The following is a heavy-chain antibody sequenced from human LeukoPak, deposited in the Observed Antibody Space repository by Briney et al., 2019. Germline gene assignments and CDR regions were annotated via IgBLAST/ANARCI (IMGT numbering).Heavy chain of an antibody. CDR3: AKVPSRVAGTVY. J-gene: IGHJ4*02. CDR1: GFTFSSYA. V-gene: IGHV3-23*01. CDR2: ISGSGATT. Sequence: GGSLRLSCAASGFTFSSYAMNWVRQAPGKGLEWVSGISGSGATTYYADSVKGRFTISRDNSKNTLYLQMNSLRAEDTAVYYCAKVPSRVAGTVYWGQGTLVTVSS. D-gene: IGHD6-19*01.